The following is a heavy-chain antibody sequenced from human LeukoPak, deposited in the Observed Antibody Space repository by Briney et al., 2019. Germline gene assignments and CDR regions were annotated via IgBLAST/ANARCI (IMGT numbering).Heavy chain of an antibody. J-gene: IGHJ5*02. D-gene: IGHD6-6*01. CDR3: ARYSSARANWFDP. Sequence: PSQTLSLTCTVSGGSISSGGYYWSWIRQHPGKGLEWIGYIYYSGSTYYNPSLKSRVTTSVDTSKNQFSLKLSSVTAADTAVYYCARYSSARANWFDPWGQGTLVTVSS. CDR1: GGSISSGGYY. V-gene: IGHV4-31*03. CDR2: IYYSGST.